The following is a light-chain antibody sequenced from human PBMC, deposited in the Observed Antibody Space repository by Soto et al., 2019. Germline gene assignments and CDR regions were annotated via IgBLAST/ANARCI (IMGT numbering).Light chain of an antibody. J-gene: IGLJ1*01. V-gene: IGLV2-14*03. CDR2: DVS. CDR3: SSYTTSNTRQIV. CDR1: SSDVGGYNY. Sequence: QSVLTQPASVSGSPGQSITISCTGTSSDVGGYNYVSWYQHHPGKAPKLIIYDVSNRPLGASIRFSGSKSDNTASLTISGLQPEDEADYHCSSYTTSNTRQIVFGTGTKVTVL.